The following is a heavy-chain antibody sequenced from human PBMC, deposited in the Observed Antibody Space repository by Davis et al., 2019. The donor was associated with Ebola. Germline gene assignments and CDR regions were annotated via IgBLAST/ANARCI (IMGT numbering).Heavy chain of an antibody. CDR2: INPNSGGT. Sequence: AASVKVSCKASGYTFTGYYMHWVRQAPGQRLEWMGWINPNSGGTNYAQKFQGWVTMTRDTSISTAYMELSRLRSDDTAVYYCAREEGFGGSRYYYYYYDMDVWGQGTTVTVSS. D-gene: IGHD2-15*01. CDR3: AREEGFGGSRYYYYYYDMDV. J-gene: IGHJ6*02. CDR1: GYTFTGYY. V-gene: IGHV1-2*04.